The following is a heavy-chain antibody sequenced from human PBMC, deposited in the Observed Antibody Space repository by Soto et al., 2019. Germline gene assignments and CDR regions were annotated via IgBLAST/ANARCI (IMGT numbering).Heavy chain of an antibody. CDR2: IDTSGHNT. D-gene: IGHD3-10*01. CDR3: AKAVGEYLYFFNN. CDR1: GLTFSRYA. V-gene: IGHV3-23*01. Sequence: EVQVLESGGGLIQPGGSLRLSCAFSGLTFSRYAASWVRQAPGKGLEWVSGIDTSGHNTYYADSVKGRFTISRDNSDNTLFLQMNNLRAEDTAIYYCAKAVGEYLYFFNNWGQGIQVSVSS. J-gene: IGHJ4*02.